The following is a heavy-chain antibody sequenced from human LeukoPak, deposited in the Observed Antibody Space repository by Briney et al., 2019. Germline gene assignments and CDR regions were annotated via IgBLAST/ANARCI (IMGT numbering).Heavy chain of an antibody. V-gene: IGHV4-59*01. J-gene: IGHJ1*01. CDR3: ASRPVSDPLDQYFQH. Sequence: SETLSLTCTASGGSISSYYWSWIRQPPGKGLEWIGYIYYSGSTNYNPSLKSRVTISVDTSKNQFSLKLSSVTAADTAVYYCASRPVSDPLDQYFQHWGQGTLVTVSS. CDR1: GGSISSYY. CDR2: IYYSGST.